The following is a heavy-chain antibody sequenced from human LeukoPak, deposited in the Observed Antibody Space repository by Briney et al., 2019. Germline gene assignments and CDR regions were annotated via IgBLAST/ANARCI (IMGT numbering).Heavy chain of an antibody. D-gene: IGHD4-17*01. J-gene: IGHJ4*02. CDR1: GGSISSKNYY. CDR2: IYYSGST. Sequence: SETLSPTCTVSGGSISSKNYYWGWIRQPPGKGLEWIGSIYYSGSTYYNPSLNSRVTISVDTSKNQFSLKLSSVTAADTAVYYCAASYDYGDPRFDYWGQGTLVIVSS. CDR3: AASYDYGDPRFDY. V-gene: IGHV4-39*01.